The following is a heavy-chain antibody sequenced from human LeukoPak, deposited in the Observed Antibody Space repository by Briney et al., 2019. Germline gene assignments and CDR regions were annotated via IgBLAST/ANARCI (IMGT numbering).Heavy chain of an antibody. Sequence: PSETLSLTCAVYSGSFSGYYWSWVRQAPGKGLEWVSAISGSGGSTYYADSVKGRFTLSRDNSKNTLYLQMNSLRAEDTAVYYCARTFSGSYYDDYYYYYMDVWGKGTTVTISS. CDR1: SGSFSGYY. J-gene: IGHJ6*03. D-gene: IGHD1-26*01. CDR3: ARTFSGSYYDDYYYYYMDV. CDR2: ISGSGGST. V-gene: IGHV3-23*01.